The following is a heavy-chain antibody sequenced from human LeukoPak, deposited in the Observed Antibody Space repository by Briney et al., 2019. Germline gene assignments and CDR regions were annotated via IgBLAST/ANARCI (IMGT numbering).Heavy chain of an antibody. V-gene: IGHV4-38-2*01. CDR3: ARPPPY. Sequence: SETLSLTCDVSGYSISSDYYWGWIRQPPGKGLEWIGSIYHSGNTYYNTSLKSRITISANTSKNQFFLKLSSVTAADTAVYYCARPPPYWGQGTLVTVPS. CDR2: IYHSGNT. J-gene: IGHJ4*02. CDR1: GYSISSDYY.